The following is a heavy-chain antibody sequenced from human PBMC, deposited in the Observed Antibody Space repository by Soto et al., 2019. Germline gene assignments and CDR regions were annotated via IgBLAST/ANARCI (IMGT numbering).Heavy chain of an antibody. J-gene: IGHJ4*02. Sequence: SVTLSLTCTISGGSITSYYWSLIRQPPGKGLEWIGYVFHSGITGYNPSLKSRVTISVDASKNLFSLKLISVTAADTAVYYCARDQNGSPYFDYWGQGTLVTVSS. CDR1: GGSITSYY. CDR3: ARDQNGSPYFDY. D-gene: IGHD1-26*01. CDR2: VFHSGIT. V-gene: IGHV4-59*01.